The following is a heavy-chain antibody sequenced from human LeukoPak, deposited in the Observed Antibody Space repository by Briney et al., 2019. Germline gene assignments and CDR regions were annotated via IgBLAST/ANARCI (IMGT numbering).Heavy chain of an antibody. V-gene: IGHV4-59*05. D-gene: IGHD3-10*01. Sequence: SETLSLTCTVSVGSISNYYWNWIRQPPGKGLEWIGSIYYRGSTYYNPSRKSRVTISVDTSKTQFSLKLSSVTAADTAVYYCARTRYYYNSRSYGAPYYFDYWGQGTLVTVSS. J-gene: IGHJ4*02. CDR1: VGSISNYY. CDR3: ARTRYYYNSRSYGAPYYFDY. CDR2: IYYRGST.